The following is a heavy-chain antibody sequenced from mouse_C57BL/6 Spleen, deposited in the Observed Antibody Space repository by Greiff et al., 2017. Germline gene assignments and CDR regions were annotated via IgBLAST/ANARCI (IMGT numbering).Heavy chain of an antibody. CDR3: ARSITTVVATPFAY. V-gene: IGHV1-54*01. Sequence: QVQLKESGAELVRPGTSVKVSCTASGYAFNNYLIEWVKQRPGQGLEWIGVINPGSGGTKYNEKFKGKATLTADKSSSTAYMQLSSLTSEDSAVYFCARSITTVVATPFAYWGQGTLVTVSA. J-gene: IGHJ3*01. CDR2: INPGSGGT. D-gene: IGHD1-1*01. CDR1: GYAFNNYL.